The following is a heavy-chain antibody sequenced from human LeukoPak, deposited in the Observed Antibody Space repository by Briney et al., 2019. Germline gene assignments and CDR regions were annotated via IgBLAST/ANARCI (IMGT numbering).Heavy chain of an antibody. D-gene: IGHD2-2*01. CDR1: GASISSYY. CDR3: ARDPGPYCTTTTCYVDY. V-gene: IGHV4-59*01. CDR2: IYYSGST. Sequence: PSGTLSLTCTVSGASISSYYWSWIRQPPGKGLEWIGYIYYSGSTNYNPSLKSRVTISLDTSKNQFSLELSSVTAADTAVYYCARDPGPYCTTTTCYVDYWGQGTLVTVSS. J-gene: IGHJ4*02.